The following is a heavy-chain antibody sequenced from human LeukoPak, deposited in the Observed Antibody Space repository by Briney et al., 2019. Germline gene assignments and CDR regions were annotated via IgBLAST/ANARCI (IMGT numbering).Heavy chain of an antibody. D-gene: IGHD3-22*01. V-gene: IGHV4-34*01. J-gene: IGHJ4*02. CDR2: INDSGST. CDR1: GGSFSGYY. Sequence: SETLSLTCAVYGGSFSGYYWSWIRQPPGKGLGWIGEINDSGSTSCSPSLKSRVSISVDTSKNQFSLKLSSVTAADTAVYYCARVIDYDISGYYLGYWGQGNRVTVSS. CDR3: ARVIDYDISGYYLGY.